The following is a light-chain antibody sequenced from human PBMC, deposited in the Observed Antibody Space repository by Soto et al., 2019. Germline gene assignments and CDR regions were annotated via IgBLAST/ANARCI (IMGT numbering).Light chain of an antibody. V-gene: IGKV3-15*01. CDR2: GAS. CDR1: ESVSNN. J-gene: IGKJ1*01. CDR3: QQYSIWRT. Sequence: EIVLTQSPATLSLSPGERATLSVMASESVSNNLAWYQQKAGQAPRLLIYGASTRATGIPARFSGSGSGTEFTLTISSLQSEDFAVYYCQQYSIWRTFGQGTKVDI.